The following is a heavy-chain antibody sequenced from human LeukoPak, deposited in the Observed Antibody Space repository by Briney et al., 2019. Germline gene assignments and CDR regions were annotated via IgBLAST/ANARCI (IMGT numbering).Heavy chain of an antibody. CDR3: ARALAAVRGPPVRVDAFDI. Sequence: ASVKVSCKASGYTFTGYYMHWVRQAPGQGLEWMGWINPNSGGTNYAQKFQGRVTVTRDTSISTAYMELSRLRSDDTAVYYCARALAAVRGPPVRVDAFDIWGQGTMVTVSS. CDR2: INPNSGGT. V-gene: IGHV1-2*02. D-gene: IGHD3-10*01. J-gene: IGHJ3*02. CDR1: GYTFTGYY.